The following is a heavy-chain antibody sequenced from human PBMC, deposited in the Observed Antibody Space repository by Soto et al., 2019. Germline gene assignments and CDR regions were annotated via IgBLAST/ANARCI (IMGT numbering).Heavy chain of an antibody. CDR2: ISGSGGST. D-gene: IGHD2-2*01. V-gene: IGHV3-23*01. CDR3: AKAIAESSSQHY. CDR1: GFILNSYA. Sequence: GGSLRLSCAASGFILNSYAITWVSQAPGKGLQWVSTISGSGGSTSYRDSVKGRFTLSRDNSKKTLYVQMNSLRPEDTAVYYCAKAIAESSSQHYCGQGNLVTVSS. J-gene: IGHJ4*02.